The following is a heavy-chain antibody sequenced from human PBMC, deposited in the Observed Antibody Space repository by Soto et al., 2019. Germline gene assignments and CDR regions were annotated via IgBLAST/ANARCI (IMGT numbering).Heavy chain of an antibody. CDR2: IYHSGST. Sequence: PSATLSLTCAVSGGSISSGGYSWSWIRQPPGKGLEWIGYIYHSGSTYYNPSLKSRVTISVDTSKNQFSLRLNSVTAADTAVYYCARSSIAPRLFMYPFDYWGQGTLVTVSS. CDR1: GGSISSGGYS. D-gene: IGHD6-6*01. V-gene: IGHV4-30-2*01. CDR3: ARSSIAPRLFMYPFDY. J-gene: IGHJ4*02.